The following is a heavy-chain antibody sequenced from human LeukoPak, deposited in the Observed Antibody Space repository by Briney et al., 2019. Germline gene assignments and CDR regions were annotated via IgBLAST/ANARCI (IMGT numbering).Heavy chain of an antibody. CDR2: VSYDGENK. J-gene: IGHJ4*02. Sequence: GGSLRLSCAASGFTFSSCAMHWVRQAPGKGLDWVAIVSYDGENKYYAGSVKGRFTISRDNSKSTLYLQMNSLGGEDTAVYYCATTIPYTSASSSFDYWGLGTPVTVSS. CDR1: GFTFSSCA. CDR3: ATTIPYTSASSSFDY. D-gene: IGHD6-19*01. V-gene: IGHV3-30*04.